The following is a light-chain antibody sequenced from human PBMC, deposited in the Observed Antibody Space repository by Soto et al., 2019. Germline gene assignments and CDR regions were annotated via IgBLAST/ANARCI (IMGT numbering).Light chain of an antibody. J-gene: IGKJ3*01. CDR1: LTISNNY. CDR2: GAS. V-gene: IGKV3-20*01. CDR3: QQYGSSPFT. Sequence: EIVLTQSPGTLSLSPGERATLSCTASLTISNNYLAWYQQKPGQAPRLLMYGASSRASDIPDRFSGSGSGTDFTLTIGGLVPEDSAVYYCQQYGSSPFTFGPGTRVDIK.